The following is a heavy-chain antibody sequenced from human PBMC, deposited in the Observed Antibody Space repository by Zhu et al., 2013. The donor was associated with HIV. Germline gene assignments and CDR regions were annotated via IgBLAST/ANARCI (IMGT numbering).Heavy chain of an antibody. D-gene: IGHD2-2*01. Sequence: QVQLVQSGAEVKKPGSSVKVSCKASGGTFSSYAISWVRQAPGQGLEWMGGIIPIFGTANYAQKFQGRVTITADESTSTAYMELRSLRSDDTAVYYCARDGPLHCSSTSCLDFDYWGQGTLVTVSS. CDR3: ARDGPLHCSSTSCLDFDY. V-gene: IGHV1-69*01. CDR1: GGTFSSYA. CDR2: IIPIFGTA. J-gene: IGHJ4*02.